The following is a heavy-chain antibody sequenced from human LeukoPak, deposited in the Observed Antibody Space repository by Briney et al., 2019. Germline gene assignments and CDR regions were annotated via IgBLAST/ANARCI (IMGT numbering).Heavy chain of an antibody. J-gene: IGHJ4*02. CDR1: GFTFRTYC. CDR2: ISGDGSER. V-gene: IGHV3-7*04. Sequence: GGPLRLPCAASGFTFRTYCTNWLRQAPGKGLEGVAGISGDGSERDYVDSVRGRFTIYRDNDKNSLYLKINSLTAEDTSVFYRGRDPDAWGEGTVVTVSS. CDR3: GRDPDA.